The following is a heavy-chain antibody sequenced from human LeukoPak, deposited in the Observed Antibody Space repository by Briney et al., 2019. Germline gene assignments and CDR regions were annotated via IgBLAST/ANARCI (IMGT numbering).Heavy chain of an antibody. Sequence: GGSLRLSCAASGFTVSSNYMSWVRQAPGKGLEWVSVIYSGGSTYYADSVKGRFTISRDNSKDTLYLQMNSLRAEDTAVYYCARALPDYYYDSSGYYQYYFDYWGQGTLVTVSS. V-gene: IGHV3-53*01. CDR1: GFTVSSNY. CDR2: IYSGGST. CDR3: ARALPDYYYDSSGYYQYYFDY. D-gene: IGHD3-22*01. J-gene: IGHJ4*02.